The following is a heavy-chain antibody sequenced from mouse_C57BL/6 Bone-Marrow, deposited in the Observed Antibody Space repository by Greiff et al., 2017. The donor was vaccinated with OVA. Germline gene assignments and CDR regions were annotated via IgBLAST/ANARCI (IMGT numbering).Heavy chain of an antibody. CDR1: GYTFPCYW. Sequence: VQLQQPGAELVRPGSSVKLSCKASGYTFPCYWMDWVKQSPGQGLEWIGNIYPSDSETHYNQKFKDKATLTVDKSSSTAYRKLSSLTYEDSAVYYCETDNWGQGTTLTVSS. V-gene: IGHV1-61*01. CDR3: ETDN. J-gene: IGHJ2*01. CDR2: IYPSDSET.